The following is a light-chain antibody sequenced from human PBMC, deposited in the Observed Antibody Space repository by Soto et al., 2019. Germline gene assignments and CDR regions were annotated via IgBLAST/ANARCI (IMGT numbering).Light chain of an antibody. CDR2: ETT. V-gene: IGLV7-46*01. CDR3: FLSYSGAHVV. CDR1: TGAVTSGHY. J-gene: IGLJ2*01. Sequence: QAVVTQEPSLTVSPGGTVTLTCGSSTGAVTSGHYPYWFQQKPGQAPRTLIYETTNKHSWTPARFSGSLLGGKAALTLSSAQPEDEAEYYCFLSYSGAHVVFGGGTKLTVL.